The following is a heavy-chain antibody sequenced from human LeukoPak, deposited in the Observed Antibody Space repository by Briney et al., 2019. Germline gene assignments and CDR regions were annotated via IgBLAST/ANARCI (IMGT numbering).Heavy chain of an antibody. V-gene: IGHV3-23*01. J-gene: IGHJ4*02. Sequence: GGTLRLSCAASGFTFSSYGMSWVRQAPGKGLEWVSAISGSGGSTYYADSVKGRFTISRDNSKNTLYLQMNSLRAEDTAVYYCAKADSLTFNYFDYWGQGTLVTVSS. CDR3: AKADSLTFNYFDY. D-gene: IGHD3-16*01. CDR1: GFTFSSYG. CDR2: ISGSGGST.